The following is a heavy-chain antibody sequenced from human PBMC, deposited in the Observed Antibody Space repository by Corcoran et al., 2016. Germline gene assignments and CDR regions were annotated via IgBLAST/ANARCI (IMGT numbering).Heavy chain of an antibody. D-gene: IGHD6-19*01. CDR2: ISWDGGST. CDR3: AKDVGGYSSGWYGYFDL. Sequence: EVQLVESGGVVVQPGGSLRLSCAASGFTFDDYTMHWVRQAPGKGLEWVSLISWDGGSTYYADSVKGRFTISRDNSKNSLYLQMNSLRTEDTALYYCAKDVGGYSSGWYGYFDLWGRGTLVTVSS. CDR1: GFTFDDYT. J-gene: IGHJ2*01. V-gene: IGHV3-43*01.